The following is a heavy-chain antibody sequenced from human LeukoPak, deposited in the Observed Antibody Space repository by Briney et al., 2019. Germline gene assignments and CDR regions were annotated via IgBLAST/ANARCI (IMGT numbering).Heavy chain of an antibody. J-gene: IGHJ4*02. CDR1: GGSFSGYY. D-gene: IGHD3-3*01. V-gene: IGHV4-34*01. CDR2: INHSGST. Sequence: PSETLSLTCAVYGGSFSGYYWSWIRQPPGKGLEWIGEINHSGSTNYNPSLKSRVTISVDTSKNQFSLKLSSVTAADTAVYYCARVRDLWSGSQPLDYWGQGTLVTVSS. CDR3: ARVRDLWSGSQPLDY.